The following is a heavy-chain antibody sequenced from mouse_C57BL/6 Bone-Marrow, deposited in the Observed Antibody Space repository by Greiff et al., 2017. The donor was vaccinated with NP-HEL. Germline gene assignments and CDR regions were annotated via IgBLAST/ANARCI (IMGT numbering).Heavy chain of an antibody. Sequence: VKLVESGPGLVAPSQSLSITCTVSGFSFTSYGVDWVRQSPGKGLEWLGVIWGVGSTNYNSALKSRLSISKDNSKSQVFLKMNSLQTDDTAMYYCASQIYYYGSSYGAWFAYWGQGTLVTVSA. D-gene: IGHD1-1*01. J-gene: IGHJ3*01. CDR3: ASQIYYYGSSYGAWFAY. V-gene: IGHV2-6*01. CDR2: IWGVGST. CDR1: GFSFTSYG.